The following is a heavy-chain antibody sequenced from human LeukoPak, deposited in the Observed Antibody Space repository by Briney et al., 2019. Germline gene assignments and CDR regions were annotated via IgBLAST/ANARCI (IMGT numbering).Heavy chain of an antibody. J-gene: IGHJ4*02. V-gene: IGHV3-30*04. CDR2: ISYDGSNK. CDR1: GFSFSNYA. CDR3: ARDRYYGSGSYTAFDF. Sequence: PGGSLRLSCAASGFSFSNYAIHWVRQAPGKGLEWVAVISYDGSNKYYADSVKGRFTISRDNSKNTLYLQVNSLRGEDTAVYYCARDRYYGSGSYTAFDFWGQGTLVTVSS. D-gene: IGHD3-10*01.